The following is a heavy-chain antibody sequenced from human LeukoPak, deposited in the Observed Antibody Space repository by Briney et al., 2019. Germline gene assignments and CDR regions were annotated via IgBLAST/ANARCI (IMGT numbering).Heavy chain of an antibody. J-gene: IGHJ6*03. CDR1: GGSISSGGYY. D-gene: IGHD1-14*01. V-gene: IGHV4-31*03. Sequence: PSETLSLTCTVSGGSISSGGYYWSWIRQHPGKGLEWIGYIYYSGSTYYNPSLKSRVTISVDTSKNQFSLKLSSVTAADTAVYYCARVPSGPRNYYYYYYLDVWGKGTTVTVSS. CDR3: ARVPSGPRNYYYYYYLDV. CDR2: IYYSGST.